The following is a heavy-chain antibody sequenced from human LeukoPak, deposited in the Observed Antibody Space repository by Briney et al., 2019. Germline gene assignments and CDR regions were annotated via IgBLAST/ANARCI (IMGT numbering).Heavy chain of an antibody. J-gene: IGHJ4*02. Sequence: SETLSLTCTVSGGSISSYYWSWIRQPPGKGLEWIGYIYYSGSTNYNPSLKSRVTISVDTSKNQFSLKLSSVTAADTAVYYCARYGSGSHYNGPPFDYWGQGTLVTVSS. D-gene: IGHD3-10*01. CDR1: GGSISSYY. CDR2: IYYSGST. V-gene: IGHV4-59*01. CDR3: ARYGSGSHYNGPPFDY.